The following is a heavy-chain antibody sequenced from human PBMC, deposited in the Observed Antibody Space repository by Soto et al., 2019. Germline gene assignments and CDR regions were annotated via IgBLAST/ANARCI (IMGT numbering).Heavy chain of an antibody. D-gene: IGHD1-26*01. V-gene: IGHV1-46*01. CDR2: INPSDSST. CDR3: ARVGLGATLDT. Sequence: QAQLVQSGAEVKKPGASVKVSCEASGYTFPNYYLHWVRQAPGQGLEWMGRINPSDSSTTYAQKFQGRVTMTRDTSTRTVYMDLSSLRSEDTAVYYCARVGLGATLDTWGQGTLVTVSS. CDR1: GYTFPNYY. J-gene: IGHJ5*02.